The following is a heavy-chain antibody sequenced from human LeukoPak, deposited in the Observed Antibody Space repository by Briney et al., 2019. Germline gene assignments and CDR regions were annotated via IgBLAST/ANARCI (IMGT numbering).Heavy chain of an antibody. J-gene: IGHJ5*02. CDR2: INAGNGNT. CDR1: GYTFTSYA. Sequence: GASVKVSCKASGYTFTSYAMHWVRQAPGQRLEWMGWINAGNGNTKYSQKFQGRVTITRDTSASTAYMELSSLRSEDTAVYYCARVGTIFGVTSRYWFDPWGQGTLDTVSS. V-gene: IGHV1-3*01. CDR3: ARVGTIFGVTSRYWFDP. D-gene: IGHD3-3*01.